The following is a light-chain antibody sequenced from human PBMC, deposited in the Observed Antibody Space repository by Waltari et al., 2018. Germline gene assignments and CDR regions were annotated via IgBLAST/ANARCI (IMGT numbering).Light chain of an antibody. CDR2: DAS. CDR3: QQRRKWPLT. V-gene: IGKV1-5*01. Sequence: DIQMTQSPSTLSASIGERVTITCRASQSLSSWLAWYQQSPGKAPKLLVYDASTLQSGVPSRFSGSGSGTEFTLTISSLQPEDFAIYYCQQRRKWPLTFGGGTKVEIK. CDR1: QSLSSW. J-gene: IGKJ4*01.